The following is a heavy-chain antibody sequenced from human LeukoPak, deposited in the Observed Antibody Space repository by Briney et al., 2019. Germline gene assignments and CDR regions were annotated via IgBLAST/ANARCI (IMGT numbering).Heavy chain of an antibody. D-gene: IGHD6-13*01. V-gene: IGHV3-23*01. CDR3: AKVRAAGTEFDY. CDR2: ISGSGGST. Sequence: GGSLRLSCAASGFTFSSYAMSWVRQAPGKGLEWVSAISGSGGSTYYADCVKGRFTISRDNSKNTLYLQMNSLRAEDTAVYYCAKVRAAGTEFDYWGQGTLVTVSS. CDR1: GFTFSSYA. J-gene: IGHJ4*02.